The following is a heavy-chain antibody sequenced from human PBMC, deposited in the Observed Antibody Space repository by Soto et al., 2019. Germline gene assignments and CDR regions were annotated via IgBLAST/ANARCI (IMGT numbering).Heavy chain of an antibody. J-gene: IGHJ4*02. Sequence: QVQLVQSGAEVKKPGSSVKVSCRASGGSFRNYVMSWVRQAPGQGLEWMGGIIPVFETRTYAQKFQGRVTITADDSTNTVSMEMSNLRSEDTAVYFWSFHSDSNSYSRFDFWGQGTLVTVSS. V-gene: IGHV1-69*01. CDR1: GGSFRNYV. CDR2: IIPVFETR. D-gene: IGHD4-4*01. CDR3: SFHSDSNSYSRFDF.